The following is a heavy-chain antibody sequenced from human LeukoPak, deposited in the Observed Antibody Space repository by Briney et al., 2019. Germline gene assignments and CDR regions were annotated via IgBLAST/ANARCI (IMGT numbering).Heavy chain of an antibody. J-gene: IGHJ4*02. CDR2: FDPEDGET. D-gene: IGHD3-22*01. CDR3: ATWDSGFSYYFDY. V-gene: IGHV1-24*01. CDR1: GYTLTELS. Sequence: ASVKVSCKVSGYTLTELSMHWVRQAPGKGLELMGGFDPEDGETIYAQKFQGRVTMTEDTSTDTAYMELSSLRSEDTAVYYCATWDSGFSYYFDYWGQGTLVTVSS.